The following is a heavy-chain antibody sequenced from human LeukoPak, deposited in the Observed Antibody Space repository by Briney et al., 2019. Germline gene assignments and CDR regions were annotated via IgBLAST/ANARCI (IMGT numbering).Heavy chain of an antibody. J-gene: IGHJ4*02. Sequence: PGGSLRLSCAASGFTFSSYWMHWVRQAPGKGLVWVSRINSDGSSTSYADSVKGRFTISRDNAKNTLYLQMNSLRAEDTAVYYCARFDYYDSSGYYYPIFDYWGQGTLVTVSS. D-gene: IGHD3-22*01. CDR3: ARFDYYDSSGYYYPIFDY. CDR2: INSDGSST. V-gene: IGHV3-74*01. CDR1: GFTFSSYW.